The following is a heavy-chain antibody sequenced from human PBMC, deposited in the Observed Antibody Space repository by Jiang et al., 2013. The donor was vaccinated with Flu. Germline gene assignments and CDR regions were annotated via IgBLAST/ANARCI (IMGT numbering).Heavy chain of an antibody. D-gene: IGHD5-24*01. CDR2: IIPILGIA. Sequence: GAEVKKPGSSVKVSCKASGGTFSSYAISWVRQAPGQGLEWMGRIIPILGIANYAQKFQGRVTITADKSTSTAYMELSSLRSEDTAVYYCAGVSRDGYNFVYWGQGTLVTVSS. CDR1: GGTFSSYA. J-gene: IGHJ4*02. CDR3: AGVSRDGYNFVY. V-gene: IGHV1-69*04.